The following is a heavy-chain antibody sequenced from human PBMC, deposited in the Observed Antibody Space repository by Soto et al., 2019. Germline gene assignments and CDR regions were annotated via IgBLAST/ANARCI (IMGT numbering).Heavy chain of an antibody. J-gene: IGHJ6*02. CDR1: GGSFSGYY. V-gene: IGHV4-34*01. CDR2: INHSGST. CDR3: ARGVVRYYYYYYGMEV. D-gene: IGHD3-10*01. Sequence: SETLSLTCAVYGGSFSGYYWSWIRQPPGKGLEWIGEINHSGSTNYNPSLKSRVTISVDTSKNQFSLKLSSVTAADTAVYYCARGVVRYYYYYYGMEVWGQGATVTVSS.